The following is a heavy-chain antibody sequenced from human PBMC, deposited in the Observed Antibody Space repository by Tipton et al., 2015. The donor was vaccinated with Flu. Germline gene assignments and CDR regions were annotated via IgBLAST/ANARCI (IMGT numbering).Heavy chain of an antibody. CDR3: ARGFGAAHHSPIRY. J-gene: IGHJ4*02. D-gene: IGHD3-16*01. V-gene: IGHV4-34*01. CDR1: GGSFSAYY. CDR2: VNHSGGT. Sequence: TLSLTCTISGGSFSAYYWSWIRQSPGKGLEWIGEVNHSGGTNYNPSLKGRVTISLDTSKNHFSLELSSVTAADTAVYYCARGFGAAHHSPIRYWGQGTLVTVSS.